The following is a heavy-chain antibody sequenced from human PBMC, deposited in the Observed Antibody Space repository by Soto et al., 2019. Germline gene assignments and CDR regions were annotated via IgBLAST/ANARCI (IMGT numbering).Heavy chain of an antibody. J-gene: IGHJ5*02. CDR2: INYSGST. D-gene: IGHD3-22*01. V-gene: IGHV4-34*09. Sequence: SETLSLSCAVYGGSFSCYYLSWIRQPPGKGLEWIGDINYSGSTNYNPSLKIRVTIAVDTSKTPFSLKLSSVTAADTAVYYCARGYYDSSGSPPPDWFDPWGQGTLVNVSS. CDR1: GGSFSCYY. CDR3: ARGYYDSSGSPPPDWFDP.